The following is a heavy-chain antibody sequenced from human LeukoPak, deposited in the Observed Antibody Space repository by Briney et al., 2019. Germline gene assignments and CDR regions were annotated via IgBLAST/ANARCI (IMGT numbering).Heavy chain of an antibody. CDR3: AHRTDEKKAFHH. V-gene: IGHV2-5*01. J-gene: IGHJ4*02. CDR2: IYWNDDK. Sequence: SGPTLAQPTQTLTLTCSFSGCSLSASGVRVGWIRQPPGKALEWLALIYWNDDKRYNPSLKSRLYVTKDTSENQVVLTMTNMDPLDTATYYCAHRTDEKKAFHHWRRETLVTVSS. CDR1: GCSLSASGVR.